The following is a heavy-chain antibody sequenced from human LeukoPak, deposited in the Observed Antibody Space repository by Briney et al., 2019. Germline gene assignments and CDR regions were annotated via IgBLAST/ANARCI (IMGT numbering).Heavy chain of an antibody. CDR1: GFTFSDYY. V-gene: IGHV3-11*01. CDR2: ISSSGSTI. J-gene: IGHJ4*02. CDR3: ARETLRIAVIDY. D-gene: IGHD6-19*01. Sequence: GGSLRLSCAAPGFTFSDYYMSWIRQAPGKGLEWVSYISSSGSTIYYADSVKGRFTISRDNAKNSLYLQMNSLRAEDTAVYYCARETLRIAVIDYWGQGTLVTVSS.